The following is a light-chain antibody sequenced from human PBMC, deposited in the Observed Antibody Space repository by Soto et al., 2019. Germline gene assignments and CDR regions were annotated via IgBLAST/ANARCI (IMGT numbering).Light chain of an antibody. Sequence: EIVLTQSPGTLSVYPGEGATLSCRASQSFGNYIAWYQQKPGQVPRLLISDTSNRATGISARFRGSGSGADFSLVISSLDHEDSETYYCLHRAHWPLLVFGGGTKVEIK. V-gene: IGKV3-11*01. CDR2: DTS. CDR3: LHRAHWPLLV. CDR1: QSFGNY. J-gene: IGKJ4*01.